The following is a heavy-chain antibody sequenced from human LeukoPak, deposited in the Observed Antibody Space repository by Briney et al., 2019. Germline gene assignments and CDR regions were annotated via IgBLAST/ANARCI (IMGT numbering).Heavy chain of an antibody. CDR3: AKGEAIDY. Sequence: GGSLRLSCAASGFTFSTYAVNWVRQAPGKGLEWVSTISGSGDSTYYADSVKGRFTISRDNSKNTLYLQMNSLRAEDTAVYYCAKGEAIDYWGQGTLVTVSS. V-gene: IGHV3-23*01. CDR1: GFTFSTYA. D-gene: IGHD1-26*01. CDR2: ISGSGDST. J-gene: IGHJ4*02.